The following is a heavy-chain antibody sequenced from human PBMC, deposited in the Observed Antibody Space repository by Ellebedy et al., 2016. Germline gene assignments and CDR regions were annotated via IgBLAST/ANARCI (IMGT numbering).Heavy chain of an antibody. J-gene: IGHJ4*02. D-gene: IGHD6-19*01. Sequence: ASVKVSCKASGYTFTNYYMHWVRQAPGQGLEWMGIINPSGGTTSYAQKFQGRVTMTSDTSTSTVYMEVRSLRSEDTAIYYCARGYSNGWYHDNWGQGTLVTVSS. CDR2: INPSGGTT. CDR3: ARGYSNGWYHDN. V-gene: IGHV1-46*01. CDR1: GYTFTNYY.